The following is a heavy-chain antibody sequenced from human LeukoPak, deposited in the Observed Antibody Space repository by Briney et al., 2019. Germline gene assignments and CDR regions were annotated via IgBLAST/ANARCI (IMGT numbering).Heavy chain of an antibody. D-gene: IGHD2-15*01. V-gene: IGHV4-59*01. Sequence: PSETLSLTCTVSGGSISSYYWSWIRQPPGKGLEWIGYIYYSGSTNYNPSLKSRATISVDTSKNQFSLKLSSVTAADTAVYYCARDPGVVARYYFDYWGQGTLVTVSS. J-gene: IGHJ4*02. CDR3: ARDPGVVARYYFDY. CDR1: GGSISSYY. CDR2: IYYSGST.